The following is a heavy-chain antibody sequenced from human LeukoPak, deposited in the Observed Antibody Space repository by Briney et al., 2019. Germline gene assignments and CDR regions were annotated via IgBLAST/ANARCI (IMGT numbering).Heavy chain of an antibody. J-gene: IGHJ4*02. CDR3: ASSPYYYDSSGYYFDY. CDR2: IYPGDSDT. CDR1: GYSFTSYW. D-gene: IGHD3-22*01. V-gene: IGHV5-51*01. Sequence: GESLKISCKGSGYSFTSYWIGWVRQIPGKGLEWMGIIYPGDSDTRYSPSFQGQVTISADKSISTAYLQWSSLKVSDTAMYYCASSPYYYDSSGYYFDYWGQGTLVTVSS.